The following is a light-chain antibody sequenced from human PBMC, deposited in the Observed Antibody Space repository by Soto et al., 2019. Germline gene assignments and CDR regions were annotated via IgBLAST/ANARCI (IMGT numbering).Light chain of an antibody. CDR1: QSVSSY. CDR2: DAS. V-gene: IGKV3-11*01. J-gene: IGKJ5*01. Sequence: EIVSTQSPATLSLSPGERATLSCRASQSVSSYLAWYQQKPGQAPRLLIYDASNRATGIPARFSGSGSGTDFTLTICSLEPEDFAVYYCQQRSNWPPITFGQGTRLEIK. CDR3: QQRSNWPPIT.